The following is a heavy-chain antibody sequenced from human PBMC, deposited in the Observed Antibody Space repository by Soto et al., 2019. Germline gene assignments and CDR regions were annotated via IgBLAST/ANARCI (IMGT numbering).Heavy chain of an antibody. CDR1: CGSINNHY. Sequence: SETLSLTCTVSCGSINNHYWSWIRQPPGKGLEWLGYVYYNGITNYNPSLKSRVTMSVDTSKNQVSLNLTSLTAADTATYYCATSYGNAWYTYWGQGTQVTVSS. CDR2: VYYNGIT. J-gene: IGHJ4*02. D-gene: IGHD6-13*01. CDR3: ATSYGNAWYTY. V-gene: IGHV4-59*11.